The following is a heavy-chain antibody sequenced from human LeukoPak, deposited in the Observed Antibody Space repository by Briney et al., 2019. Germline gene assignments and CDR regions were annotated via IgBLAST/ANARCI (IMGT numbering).Heavy chain of an antibody. CDR1: GFTFSSYA. Sequence: GGSLRLSCAASGFTFSSYAMSWVRQAPGKGLEWVSAISGSGGSTYYADSVKGRFTISRDNSKNTLYLQMNSLRAEDTAVYYCARDGGAARMVYYYYYMDVWGKGTTVTVSS. D-gene: IGHD6-6*01. CDR2: ISGSGGST. CDR3: ARDGGAARMVYYYYYMDV. V-gene: IGHV3-23*01. J-gene: IGHJ6*03.